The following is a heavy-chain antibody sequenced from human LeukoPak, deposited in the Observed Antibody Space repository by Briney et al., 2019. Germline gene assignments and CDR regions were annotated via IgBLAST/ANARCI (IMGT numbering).Heavy chain of an antibody. J-gene: IGHJ5*02. D-gene: IGHD1-26*01. CDR3: ARETVGAKLFDP. Sequence: SETLSLTCTVSGGSISSHYWSWIRQPPGKGLEWIGYIYYSGSTNYNPSLKSRVTIPVDTSKNQFSLKLSSVTAADTAVYYCARETVGAKLFDPWGQGTLVTVSS. CDR1: GGSISSHY. V-gene: IGHV4-59*11. CDR2: IYYSGST.